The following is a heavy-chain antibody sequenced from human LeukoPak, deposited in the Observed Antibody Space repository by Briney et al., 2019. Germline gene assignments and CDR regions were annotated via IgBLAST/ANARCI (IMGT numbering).Heavy chain of an antibody. J-gene: IGHJ6*02. CDR3: ARITIFGVVIPYYYYGMDV. Sequence: ASVKVSCKASGYTFTSYVISWVRQAPGQGLEWMGWISAYNGNTNYAQKLQGRVTMTTDTSTSTAYMELRSLRSDDTAVYYCARITIFGVVIPYYYYGMDVWGQGTTVTVSS. D-gene: IGHD3-3*01. CDR2: ISAYNGNT. CDR1: GYTFTSYV. V-gene: IGHV1-18*01.